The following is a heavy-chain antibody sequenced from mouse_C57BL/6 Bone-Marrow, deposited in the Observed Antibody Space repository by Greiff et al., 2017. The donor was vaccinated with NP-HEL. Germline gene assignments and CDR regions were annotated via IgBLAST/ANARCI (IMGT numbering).Heavy chain of an antibody. J-gene: IGHJ4*01. CDR3: ARSYDSRGLYAMDY. V-gene: IGHV1-82*01. CDR2: IYPGDGDT. CDR1: GYAFSSSW. D-gene: IGHD2-4*01. Sequence: VKLMESGPELVKPGASVKISCKASGYAFSSSWMNWVKQRPGKGLEWIGRIYPGDGDTNYNGKFKGKATLTADKSSRTAYMQLSSLTSEDSAVYFCARSYDSRGLYAMDYWGQGTSVTVSS.